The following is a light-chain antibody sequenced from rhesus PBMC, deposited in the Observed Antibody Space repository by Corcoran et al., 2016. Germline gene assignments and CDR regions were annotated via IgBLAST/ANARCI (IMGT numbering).Light chain of an antibody. CDR2: TAS. V-gene: IGKV1-22*01. CDR3: LQYSSSPYS. J-gene: IGKJ2*01. Sequence: DIQMTQSPSSLSASVGDKVTITCRARQGISSWLAWYQQKPGKAPTLLTFTASSLQGGVPSRFSGGGSGTDFTLTISHLQPEGLATYYCLQYSSSPYSFGQGTKVEIK. CDR1: QGISSW.